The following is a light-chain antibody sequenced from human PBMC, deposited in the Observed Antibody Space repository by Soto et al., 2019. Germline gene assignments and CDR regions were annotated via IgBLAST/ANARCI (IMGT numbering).Light chain of an antibody. V-gene: IGLV2-14*01. Sequence: QSALTQPASVSGSPGQSITISCTGTSSDVGNYNYVSWFQQHPGKAPKLIIFEVSYRPSGISNRFSGSKSGNTASLTISGLQAEDEADYYCSSYTTSSTLVFGPGTKLTVL. CDR3: SSYTTSSTLV. J-gene: IGLJ1*01. CDR2: EVS. CDR1: SSDVGNYNY.